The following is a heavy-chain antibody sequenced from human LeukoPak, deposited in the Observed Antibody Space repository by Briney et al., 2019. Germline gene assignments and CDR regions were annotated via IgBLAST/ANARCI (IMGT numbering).Heavy chain of an antibody. CDR3: AKRRPSAAEDY. D-gene: IGHD6-13*01. V-gene: IGHV3-30*02. Sequence: GGSLRLSCTASGFTFTSYGIHWVRQAPGKGLEWVAFMRYDGTNKNYADSVKGRFTISRDNSKNTLFLQMNSLRAEDTAVYYCAKRRPSAAEDYWGQGTLVTVSS. CDR2: MRYDGTNK. J-gene: IGHJ4*02. CDR1: GFTFTSYG.